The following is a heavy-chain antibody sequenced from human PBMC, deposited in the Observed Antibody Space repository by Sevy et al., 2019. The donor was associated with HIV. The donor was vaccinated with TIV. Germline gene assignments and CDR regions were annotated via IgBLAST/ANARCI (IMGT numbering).Heavy chain of an antibody. Sequence: SETLSLTCTVSGGSISSSDNYWGWIRQPPGKGLDWIASSYYSGSTYYNPSLKSRVTISVDTSKNQFSLKLRSVTAAHTAVYYCARRRVEDYYGSGTPPLVNGHFDIWGQGTMVTVSS. V-gene: IGHV4-39*01. J-gene: IGHJ3*02. CDR1: GGSISSSDNY. D-gene: IGHD3-10*01. CDR2: SYYSGST. CDR3: ARRRVEDYYGSGTPPLVNGHFDI.